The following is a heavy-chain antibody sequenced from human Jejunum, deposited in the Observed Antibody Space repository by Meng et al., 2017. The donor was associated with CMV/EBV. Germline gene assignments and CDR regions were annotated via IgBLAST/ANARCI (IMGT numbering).Heavy chain of an antibody. CDR3: ARDLDDYSNFMNY. J-gene: IGHJ4*02. D-gene: IGHD4-11*01. V-gene: IGHV1-18*01. Sequence: QVQRVKSGTKVKKPGASVKLSCKTSGYTFTDYSLNWVRQAPGQGLEWMGWISTYNGHANYAQKFQGRVTMTTDTSSSTTYMELRSLKSDDTAIYYCARDLDDYSNFMNYWGQGTLVTVSS. CDR1: GYTFTDYS. CDR2: ISTYNGHA.